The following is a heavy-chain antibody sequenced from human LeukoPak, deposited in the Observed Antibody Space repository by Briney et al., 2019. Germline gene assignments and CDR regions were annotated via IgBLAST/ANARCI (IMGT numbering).Heavy chain of an antibody. CDR2: IYTSGST. CDR1: GGSISSYY. Sequence: PSETLSLTCTVSGGSISSYYWSWIRQPAGKGLEWIGRIYTSGSTNYNPSLKSRVTMSVDTSKNQFSLKLSSVTAADTAVYYCAGTYNYGSGYHMDVWGKGTTVTISS. D-gene: IGHD3-10*01. V-gene: IGHV4-4*07. CDR3: AGTYNYGSGYHMDV. J-gene: IGHJ6*03.